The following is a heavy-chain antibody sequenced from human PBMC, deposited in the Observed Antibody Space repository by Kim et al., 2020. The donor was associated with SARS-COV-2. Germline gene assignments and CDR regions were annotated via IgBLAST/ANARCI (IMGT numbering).Heavy chain of an antibody. CDR1: GDRFTTFS. V-gene: IGHV1-3*01. CDR3: TKDLSYGGPAFGS. D-gene: IGHD3-16*01. J-gene: IGHJ5*01. Sequence: ASVKVSCKASGDRFTTFSMHWVRQAPGQRLEWMGWIHAANGNTVYAESFHGRITISRDTSAETVYMELSSLTSTDTAMYYCTKDLSYGGPAFGSWGQGTLVSVSS. CDR2: IHAANGNT.